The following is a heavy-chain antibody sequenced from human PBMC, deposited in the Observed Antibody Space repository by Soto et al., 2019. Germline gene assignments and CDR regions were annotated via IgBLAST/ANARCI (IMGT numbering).Heavy chain of an antibody. J-gene: IGHJ4*02. CDR3: ARSPEQQLVDY. V-gene: IGHV3-33*01. Sequence: GSLRLSCAASGFTFSSYGMHWVRQAPGKGLEWVAVIWYDGSNKYYADSVKGRFTISRDNSKNTLYLQMNSLRAEDTAVYYCARSPEQQLVDYWGQGTLVTVSS. CDR2: IWYDGSNK. D-gene: IGHD6-13*01. CDR1: GFTFSSYG.